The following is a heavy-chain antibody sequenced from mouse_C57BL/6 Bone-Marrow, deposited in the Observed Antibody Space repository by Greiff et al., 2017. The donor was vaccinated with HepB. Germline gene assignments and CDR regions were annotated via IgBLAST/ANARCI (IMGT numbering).Heavy chain of an antibody. J-gene: IGHJ3*01. Sequence: QVQLKQPGAELVMPGASVKLSCKASGYTFTSYWMHWVKQRPGQGLEWIGEIDPSDSYTNYNQKFKGKSTLTVDKSSSTAYMQLSSLTSEDSAVYYCARSDCDYGSSYWFAYWGQGTLVTVSA. CDR3: ARSDCDYGSSYWFAY. D-gene: IGHD1-1*01. CDR1: GYTFTSYW. V-gene: IGHV1-69*01. CDR2: IDPSDSYT.